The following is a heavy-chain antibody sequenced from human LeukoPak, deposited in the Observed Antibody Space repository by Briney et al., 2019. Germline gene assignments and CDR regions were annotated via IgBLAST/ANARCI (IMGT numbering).Heavy chain of an antibody. CDR3: ARGERAAVTAFDY. J-gene: IGHJ4*02. V-gene: IGHV3-7*04. CDR2: ITQDGSAK. D-gene: IGHD2-21*02. CDR1: GFTFSSYS. Sequence: GGSLRLSCAASGFTFSSYSMNWVRQAPGRGLEWVATITQDGSAKYSLDSVQGRFTLSRDNTKNSLYLQMTNLRAEDTAVYYCARGERAAVTAFDYWGQGTLVTVSS.